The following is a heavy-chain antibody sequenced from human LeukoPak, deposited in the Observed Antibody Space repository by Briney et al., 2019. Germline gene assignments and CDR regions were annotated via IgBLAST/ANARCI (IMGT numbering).Heavy chain of an antibody. CDR2: ISYDGSNK. V-gene: IGHV3-30-3*01. CDR1: GFTFSSYA. J-gene: IGHJ6*02. Sequence: GGSLRLSCAASGFTFSSYAMSWVRQAPGKGLEWVAVISYDGSNKYYADSVKGRFTISRDNSKNTLYLQMNSLRAEDTAVYYCAREGGYSYGPNYYYYGMDVWGQGTTVTVSS. CDR3: AREGGYSYGPNYYYYGMDV. D-gene: IGHD5-18*01.